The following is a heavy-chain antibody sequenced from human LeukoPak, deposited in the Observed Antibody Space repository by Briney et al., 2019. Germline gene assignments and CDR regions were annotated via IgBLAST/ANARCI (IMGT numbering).Heavy chain of an antibody. V-gene: IGHV4-59*12. CDR1: DDSITMYY. Sequence: SETLSLTCTVSDDSITMYYWTWIRQPPGKGLEWIGYMYYSGSTNYNPSLKSRVTISVDTSKNQFSLKLSSVTAADTAVYYCARDLGEGRPRRYNWFDPWGQGTLVTVSS. CDR2: MYYSGST. J-gene: IGHJ5*02. CDR3: ARDLGEGRPRRYNWFDP.